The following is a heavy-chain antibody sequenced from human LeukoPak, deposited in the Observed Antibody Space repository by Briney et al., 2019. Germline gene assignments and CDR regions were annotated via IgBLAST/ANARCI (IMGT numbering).Heavy chain of an antibody. D-gene: IGHD3-10*01. CDR3: ARDRPFYGSGSYYNP. Sequence: PGGSLRLSCAASGFTFSSYWMSWVREAPGKGLEWVANIKQDGSEKYYEDSVKGRFTISRDNAKNSLYLQMNSLRAEDTAVYYCARDRPFYGSGSYYNPWGQGTLVTVSS. V-gene: IGHV3-7*03. J-gene: IGHJ5*02. CDR2: IKQDGSEK. CDR1: GFTFSSYW.